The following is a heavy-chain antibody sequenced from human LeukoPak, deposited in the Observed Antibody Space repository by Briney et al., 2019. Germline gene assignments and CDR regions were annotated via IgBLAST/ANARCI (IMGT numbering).Heavy chain of an antibody. CDR3: ARDEYCSSTSRYGYFQH. CDR2: INAGNGNT. CDR1: GYTFTSYA. V-gene: IGHV1-3*01. D-gene: IGHD2-2*01. Sequence: ASVKVSCKASGYTFTSYAMHWVRQAPGQRLEWMGWINAGNGNTKYSQKFQGRVTITRDTSASTAYMELSSLRSEDTAVYYCARDEYCSSTSRYGYFQHWGQGTLVTVSS. J-gene: IGHJ1*01.